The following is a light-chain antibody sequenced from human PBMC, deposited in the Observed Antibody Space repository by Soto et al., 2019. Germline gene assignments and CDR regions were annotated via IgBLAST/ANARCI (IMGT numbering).Light chain of an antibody. CDR1: QRISTY. CDR2: EAS. CDR3: QQSYSTPRT. Sequence: DIQMTQSPSSLSASLGERATLSCRASQRISTYVNWYQQKPGKAPKFLIYEASNLQSGVPSRFSGGGSGTDCTRTISSLQPEDVATYYCQQSYSTPRTVGQGTKVEIK. V-gene: IGKV1-39*01. J-gene: IGKJ1*01.